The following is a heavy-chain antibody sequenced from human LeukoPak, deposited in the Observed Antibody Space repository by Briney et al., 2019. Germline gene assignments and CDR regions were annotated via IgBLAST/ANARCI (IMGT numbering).Heavy chain of an antibody. CDR3: ARVKKARGIAVAGTGDY. Sequence: GASVKVSCKASGYTFTSYGISWVRQAPGQGLEWMGWISAYNGNTNYAQKLQGRVTMTTDTSTSTAYMELRSLRSDDTAVYYCARVKKARGIAVAGTGDYWGQGTLVTVSS. D-gene: IGHD6-13*01. CDR2: ISAYNGNT. J-gene: IGHJ4*02. CDR1: GYTFTSYG. V-gene: IGHV1-18*01.